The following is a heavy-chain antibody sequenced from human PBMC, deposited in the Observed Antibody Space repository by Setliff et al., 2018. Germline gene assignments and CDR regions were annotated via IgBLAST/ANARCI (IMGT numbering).Heavy chain of an antibody. J-gene: IGHJ4*02. CDR2: ISSTSKYI. CDR3: ARVAMGASCSGTSCQKYRFDY. V-gene: IGHV3-21*01. Sequence: PGESLKISCAASGFTFSDFSINWVRQAPGKGLEWVSSISSTSKYIFYADSVEGRFSISRDNAENSLYLQMNSLRTEDTAVYFCARVAMGASCSGTSCQKYRFDYWGQGTLVTVS. CDR1: GFTFSDFS. D-gene: IGHD2-2*01.